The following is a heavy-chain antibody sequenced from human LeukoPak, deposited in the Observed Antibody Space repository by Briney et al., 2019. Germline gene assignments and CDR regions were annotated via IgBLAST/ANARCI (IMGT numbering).Heavy chain of an antibody. D-gene: IGHD3-10*01. Sequence: SETLSLTCTVSGGSISSYYWSWIRQPPGKGLEWIGYIYYSGSTNYNPSLKSRVTISVDRSKNQFSLKLSSVTAADTAVYYCARGEYGEFSAFDIWGQGTMVTVSS. V-gene: IGHV4-59*12. CDR2: IYYSGST. CDR3: ARGEYGEFSAFDI. J-gene: IGHJ3*02. CDR1: GGSISSYY.